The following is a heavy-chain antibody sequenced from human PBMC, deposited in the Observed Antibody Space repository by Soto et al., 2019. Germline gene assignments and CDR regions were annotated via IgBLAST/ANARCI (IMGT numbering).Heavy chain of an antibody. CDR1: GYTLTELS. Sequence: GASVKVSCKVSGYTLTELSMHWVRQAPGKGLEWMGGFDPEDGETIYAQKFQGRVTMTEDTSTDTAYMELSSLRSEDTAVYYCATGPLARDAFDIWGQGTMVTVS. CDR3: ATGPLARDAFDI. V-gene: IGHV1-24*01. CDR2: FDPEDGET. J-gene: IGHJ3*02. D-gene: IGHD3-16*01.